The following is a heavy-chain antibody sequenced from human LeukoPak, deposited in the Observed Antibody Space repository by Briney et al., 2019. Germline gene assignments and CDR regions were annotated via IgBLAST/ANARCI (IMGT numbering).Heavy chain of an antibody. V-gene: IGHV4-30-2*01. CDR2: IYYSGST. D-gene: IGHD3-10*01. CDR3: ARGGLLWFGESQRMDV. J-gene: IGHJ6*02. CDR1: GGSISSGGYS. Sequence: SETLSLTCAVSGGSISSGGYSWSWIRQPPGKGLEWIGYIYYSGSTYYNPSLKSRVTISVDRSKNQFSLKLSSVTAADTAVYYCARGGLLWFGESQRMDVWGQGTTVTVSS.